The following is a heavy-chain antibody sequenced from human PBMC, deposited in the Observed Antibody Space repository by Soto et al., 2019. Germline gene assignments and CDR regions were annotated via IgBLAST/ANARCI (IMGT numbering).Heavy chain of an antibody. CDR3: ARPIAAAGTQDWFDP. CDR2: IYYSGST. J-gene: IGHJ5*02. CDR1: GGSISSSSYY. D-gene: IGHD6-13*01. Sequence: QLQLQESGPGLVKPSETLSRTCTVSGGSISSSSYYWGWIRQPPGKGLEWIGSIYYSGSTYYNPSLKSRVTISVDTSKNQFSLKLGSVTAADTAVYYCARPIAAAGTQDWFDPWGQGTLVTVSS. V-gene: IGHV4-39*01.